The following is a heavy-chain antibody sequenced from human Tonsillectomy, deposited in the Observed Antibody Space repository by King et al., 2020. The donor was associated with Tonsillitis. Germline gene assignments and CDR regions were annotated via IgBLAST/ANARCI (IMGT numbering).Heavy chain of an antibody. CDR2: IHHSGST. J-gene: IGHJ4*02. Sequence: QLQESGSGLVKPSQTLSLTCAVSGGSIFSGGFPWRWIRQPPGKGLEWIGYIHHSGSTYYNPSLKSRVTISADRSKNQLSLNLNSVTAADTAVYYCARGGDAYNPLDYWGQGTLVTVSS. CDR3: ARGGDAYNPLDY. D-gene: IGHD5-24*01. V-gene: IGHV4-30-2*01. CDR1: GGSIFSGGFP.